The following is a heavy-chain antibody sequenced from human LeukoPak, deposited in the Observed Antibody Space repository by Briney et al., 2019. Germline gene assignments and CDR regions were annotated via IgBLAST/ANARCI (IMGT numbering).Heavy chain of an antibody. Sequence: GGSLRLSCAASGFTFSSYWMSWVRQAPGKGLEWLSYISSSSETIYYADSVKGRFTISRDNAKNSLYLQMNSLRAEDTAVYYCVRGASGWSLGYWGQGSLVTVSS. CDR3: VRGASGWSLGY. J-gene: IGHJ4*02. V-gene: IGHV3-48*04. D-gene: IGHD6-19*01. CDR2: ISSSSETI. CDR1: GFTFSSYW.